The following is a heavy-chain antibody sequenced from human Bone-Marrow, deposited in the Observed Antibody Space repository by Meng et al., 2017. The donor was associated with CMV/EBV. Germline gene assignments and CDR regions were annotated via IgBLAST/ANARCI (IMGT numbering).Heavy chain of an antibody. V-gene: IGHV3-21*01. D-gene: IGHD5-12*01. CDR2: ISTSTTYI. CDR1: GFTFSSYN. Sequence: GESLKISCAASGFTFSSYNMNWVRQAPGKGLEWVSSISTSTTYIYYADSVKGRFTISRDNAKNSLYLQMNSLRAEDTAVYYCARWEIVDAFDIWGQGTLVTVSS. J-gene: IGHJ3*02. CDR3: ARWEIVDAFDI.